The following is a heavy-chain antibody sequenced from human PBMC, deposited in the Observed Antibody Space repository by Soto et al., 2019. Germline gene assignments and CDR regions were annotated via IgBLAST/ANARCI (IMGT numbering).Heavy chain of an antibody. CDR1: GYTFTSYG. D-gene: IGHD6-13*01. CDR2: ISAYNGNT. J-gene: IGHJ3*02. CDR3: ARDRPRIASAGPVAAFAI. Sequence: ASVKVSCKASGYTFTSYGISWVRQAPGQGLEWMGWISAYNGNTNYAQKLQGRVTMTTDTSTSTAYMELRSLRSDDTAVYYCARDRPRIASAGPVAAFAICGQGTTVTVSS. V-gene: IGHV1-18*01.